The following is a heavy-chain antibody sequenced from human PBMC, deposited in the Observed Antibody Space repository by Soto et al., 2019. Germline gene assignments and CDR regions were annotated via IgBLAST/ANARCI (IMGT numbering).Heavy chain of an antibody. CDR1: GFTFSSYV. J-gene: IGHJ4*02. D-gene: IGHD3-16*02. V-gene: IGHV3-23*01. Sequence: EVQLLESGGGLVQPGGSLRLSCAASGFTFSSYVMSWVRQAPGKGLEWVSAISGSGGSTYYADSVKGRFTISRDNSKNTLYLQMNSLRAEDTAVYYCAKAYDYVWGSYRRYFDYWGQGTLVTVSS. CDR2: ISGSGGST. CDR3: AKAYDYVWGSYRRYFDY.